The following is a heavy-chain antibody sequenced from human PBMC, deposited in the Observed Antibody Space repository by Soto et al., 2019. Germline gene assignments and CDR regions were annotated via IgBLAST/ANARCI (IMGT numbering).Heavy chain of an antibody. J-gene: IGHJ2*01. Sequence: QVQLVQSGAEVKKPGSSVKVSCKASGGTFSSYTISWVRQAPGQGLEWMGRIIPILGIANYAQKFQGRVTITAAKSTSTAYVELSSLRSEDTAVYYCARDRDGDDRIYWYCDLWGRGTLVTVSS. CDR3: ARDRDGDDRIYWYCDL. CDR2: IIPILGIA. V-gene: IGHV1-69*08. CDR1: GGTFSSYT. D-gene: IGHD7-27*01.